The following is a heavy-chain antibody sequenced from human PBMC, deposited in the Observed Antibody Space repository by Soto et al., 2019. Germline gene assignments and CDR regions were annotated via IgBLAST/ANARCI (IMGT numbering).Heavy chain of an antibody. J-gene: IGHJ6*02. CDR2: INHSGST. Sequence: NPSETLSLTCAVYGGSFSGYYWSWIRQPPGKGLEWIGEINHSGSTNYNPSLKSRVTISVDTSKNQFSPKLSSVTAADTAVYYCARRSGYYYYYYGMDVWGQGTTVTVSS. CDR1: GGSFSGYY. D-gene: IGHD3-3*01. CDR3: ARRSGYYYYYYGMDV. V-gene: IGHV4-34*01.